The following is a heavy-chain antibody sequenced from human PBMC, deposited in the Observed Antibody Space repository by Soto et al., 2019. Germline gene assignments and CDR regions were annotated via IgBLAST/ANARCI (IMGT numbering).Heavy chain of an antibody. D-gene: IGHD5-12*01. J-gene: IGHJ4*02. CDR1: GYTFINYH. V-gene: IGHV1-18*01. CDR3: AKSPRGEMATD. Sequence: QVQLVQSGGEVKKPGASVTVSCKASGYTFINYHITWVRQAPGQGLDWMAWINTYNGMTDYAQKFQGRVTMTRDTSTGTAYMELRNLGSDDTAVYFCAKSPRGEMATDWGQGTLVTVSS. CDR2: INTYNGMT.